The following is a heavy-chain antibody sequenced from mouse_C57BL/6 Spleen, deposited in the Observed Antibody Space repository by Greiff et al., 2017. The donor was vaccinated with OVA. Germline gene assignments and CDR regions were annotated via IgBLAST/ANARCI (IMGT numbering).Heavy chain of an antibody. CDR3: ARLGY. CDR2: IDPSDSYT. J-gene: IGHJ2*01. V-gene: IGHV1-50*01. Sequence: QVQLKQPGAELVKPGASVKLSCKASGYTFTSYWMQWVKQRPGQGLEWIGEIDPSDSYTNYNQKFKGKATLTVDTSSSTAYMQLSSLTSEDSAVYYCARLGYWGKGTTLTVSS. CDR1: GYTFTSYW.